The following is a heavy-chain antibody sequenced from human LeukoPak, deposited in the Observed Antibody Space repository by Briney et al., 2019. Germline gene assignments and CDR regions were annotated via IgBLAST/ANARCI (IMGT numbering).Heavy chain of an antibody. J-gene: IGHJ5*02. CDR2: MNPNSGNT. D-gene: IGHD6-13*01. Sequence: ASVKVSCKASGYTFTSYDINWVRQATGQGLEWMGWMNPNSGNTGYAQKFQGRVTITTDESTSTAYMELSSLRSEDTAVYYCARVKAAGTGWFDPWGQGTLVTVSS. V-gene: IGHV1-8*01. CDR3: ARVKAAGTGWFDP. CDR1: GYTFTSYD.